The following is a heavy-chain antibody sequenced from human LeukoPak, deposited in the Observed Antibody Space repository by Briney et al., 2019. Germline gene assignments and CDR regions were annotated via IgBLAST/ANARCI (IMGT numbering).Heavy chain of an antibody. D-gene: IGHD3-22*01. CDR1: GGSISRSDYY. V-gene: IGHV4-31*03. J-gene: IGHJ4*02. CDR2: IYYSGST. CDR3: ARRSYDSSAYPPGEDY. Sequence: SETLSLTCTVSGGSISRSDYYWTWIRQHPGKGLEWIGYIYYSGSTYYNPSLKSRVTISVDTSKNQFSLKLSSVTAADTAVYYCARRSYDSSAYPPGEDYWDQGTLVTVSS.